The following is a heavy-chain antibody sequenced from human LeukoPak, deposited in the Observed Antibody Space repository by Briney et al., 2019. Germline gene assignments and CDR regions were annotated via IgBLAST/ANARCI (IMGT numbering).Heavy chain of an antibody. J-gene: IGHJ6*03. Sequence: PSETLSLTCTVSGGSISSYYWSWIRQPPGKGMEWIGYIYYSGSTNYNPSLKSRVTISVDTSKNQFSLKLSSVTAADTAVYYCARQYYYYYMDVWGKGTTVTVSS. CDR1: GGSISSYY. V-gene: IGHV4-59*08. CDR2: IYYSGST. CDR3: ARQYYYYYMDV.